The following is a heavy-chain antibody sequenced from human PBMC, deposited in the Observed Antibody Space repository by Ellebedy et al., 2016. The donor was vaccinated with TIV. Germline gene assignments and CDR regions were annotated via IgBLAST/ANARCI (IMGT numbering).Heavy chain of an antibody. Sequence: GGSLRLSXAASGFTFSSYAMSWVRQAPGKGLEWVSAISGSGGSTYYADSVKGRFTISRDNAKNSLYLQMNSLRAEDTAVYYCARDGITIFGVVTPNDYWGQGTLVTVSS. V-gene: IGHV3-23*01. J-gene: IGHJ4*02. CDR1: GFTFSSYA. CDR3: ARDGITIFGVVTPNDY. CDR2: ISGSGGST. D-gene: IGHD3-3*01.